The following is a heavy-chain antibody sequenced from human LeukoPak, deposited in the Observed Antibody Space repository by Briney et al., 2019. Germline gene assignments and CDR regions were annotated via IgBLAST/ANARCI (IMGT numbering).Heavy chain of an antibody. CDR2: IDWDDDK. Sequence: SGPALVKPTRTLTLTCTFSGFSLSTSGMCVSWIRQPPGKALEWLARIDWDDDKYYRTSLKTRLTISKDTSKNQVVLTMTNMDPVDTATYYCARIITMIGESFDTGGQGTMVTVSS. V-gene: IGHV2-70*11. CDR1: GFSLSTSGMC. D-gene: IGHD3-10*02. J-gene: IGHJ3*02. CDR3: ARIITMIGESFDT.